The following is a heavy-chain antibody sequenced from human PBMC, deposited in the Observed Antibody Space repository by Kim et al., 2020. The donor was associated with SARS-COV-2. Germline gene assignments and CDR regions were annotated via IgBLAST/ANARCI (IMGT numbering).Heavy chain of an antibody. J-gene: IGHJ6*03. D-gene: IGHD3-10*01. CDR3: ARGGYGYYGSGSYYSRPNYYYMVV. CDR1: GGSFSGSY. V-gene: IGHV4-34*01. Sequence: SETLSLTCAVYGGSFSGSYWSWIRQPPAKGLEWIGEINHSGSTNYNPSLKSRVTISVDTSKNQFSLKLSSVTAADTAVYYCARGGYGYYGSGSYYSRPNYYYMVVWGKGTTVTVSS. CDR2: INHSGST.